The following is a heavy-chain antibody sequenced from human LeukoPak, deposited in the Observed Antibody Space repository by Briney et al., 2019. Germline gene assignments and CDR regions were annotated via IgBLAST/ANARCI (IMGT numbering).Heavy chain of an antibody. CDR2: ITWNSVNI. V-gene: IGHV3-9*01. J-gene: IGHJ4*02. CDR3: AKDKAMAGFYYSDY. CDR1: GFTFDDYA. D-gene: IGHD6-19*01. Sequence: GRSLRLSCTTSGFTFDDYAMHWVRQVPGRGLEWVSGITWNSVNIGYADSVRGRFTISRANAKNSLYLQMNSLRAEDTALYYCAKDKAMAGFYYSDYWGQGTLVTVSS.